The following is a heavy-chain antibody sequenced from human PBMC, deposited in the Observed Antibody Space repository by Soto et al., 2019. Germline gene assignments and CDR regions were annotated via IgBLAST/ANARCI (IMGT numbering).Heavy chain of an antibody. CDR3: ARASPSSHVDFDY. CDR2: IIPIFGTA. CDR1: GYTFTSYD. D-gene: IGHD6-6*01. J-gene: IGHJ4*02. V-gene: IGHV1-69*13. Sequence: EASVKVSCKASGYTFTSYDINWVRQATGQGLEWMGGIIPIFGTANYAQKFQGRVTITADESTSTAYMKLSSVTAADTAVYYCARASPSSHVDFDYWGQGTLVTVSS.